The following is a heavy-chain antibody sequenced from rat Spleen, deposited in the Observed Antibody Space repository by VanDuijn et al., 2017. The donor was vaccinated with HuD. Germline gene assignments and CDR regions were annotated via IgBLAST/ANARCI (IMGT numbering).Heavy chain of an antibody. CDR3: TTSETWFAY. V-gene: IGHV5-20*01. CDR1: GLTFSAYY. J-gene: IGHJ3*01. CDR2: ISYDGSST. D-gene: IGHD1-11*01. Sequence: EVQLVESDGDLVQPGRSLKLSCAASGLTFSAYYMAWVRQAPTKGLEWVATISYDGSSTYYRDSVKGRFTISRDNAKNTLYLQMDSLRSEDTATYYCTTSETWFAYWGQGTLVTVSS.